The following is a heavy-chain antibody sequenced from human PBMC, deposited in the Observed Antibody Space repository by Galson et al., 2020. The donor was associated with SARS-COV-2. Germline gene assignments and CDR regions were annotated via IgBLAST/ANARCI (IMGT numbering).Heavy chain of an antibody. J-gene: IGHJ3*02. V-gene: IGHV6-1*01. CDR1: GDSVSSNSAA. CDR3: AGRVAGAGSLHI. Sequence: SQTLSLTCAISGDSVSSNSAAWNWIRQSPSRGLEWLGRTYYRSQWSTDYAVSVKSRITINPDTSKNQFSLQLNSVTPEDTAIYYCAGRVAGAGSLHIWGQGTMVIVTS. D-gene: IGHD6-13*01. CDR2: TYYRSQWST.